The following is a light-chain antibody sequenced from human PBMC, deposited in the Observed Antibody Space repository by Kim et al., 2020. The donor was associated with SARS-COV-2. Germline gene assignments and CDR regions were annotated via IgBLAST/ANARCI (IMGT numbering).Light chain of an antibody. CDR3: QTWGAGIQV. CDR2: LNSDGSH. Sequence: QLVLTQSPSASASLGASVKLTCTLSRGHSTYAIAWHQQQPERGPRYLMKLNSDGSHNKGDGIPDRFSGSSSGTERYLTISSLQSEDEADYYCQTWGAGIQVFGGGTQLTV. J-gene: IGLJ3*02. V-gene: IGLV4-69*01. CDR1: RGHSTYA.